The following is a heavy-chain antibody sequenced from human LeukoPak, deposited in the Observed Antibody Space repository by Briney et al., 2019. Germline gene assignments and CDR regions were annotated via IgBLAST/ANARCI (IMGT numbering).Heavy chain of an antibody. Sequence: PGGSLRLSCSASGFTFSSYAMDWVRQAPGKGLEYVSTISSNGGSTYYADSVKGRFTISRDDSKNTLYLRMSSLRAEDTAVYYCVKEGDYGYYFDYWGQGTLVTVS. CDR2: ISSNGGST. CDR3: VKEGDYGYYFDY. CDR1: GFTFSSYA. D-gene: IGHD3-16*01. J-gene: IGHJ4*02. V-gene: IGHV3-64D*06.